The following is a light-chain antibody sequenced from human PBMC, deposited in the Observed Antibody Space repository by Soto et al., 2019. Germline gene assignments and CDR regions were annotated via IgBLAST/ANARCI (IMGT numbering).Light chain of an antibody. CDR1: QSVSSY. CDR2: GAS. J-gene: IGKJ4*01. Sequence: ETVMKQSPATLSVTPGERASLSCRASQSVSSYLAWYQRKPGQAPRLPIYGASTRATGIPARFSGSGSGTEFILTISSLQSEDFAVYYCQQYSRWPLTFGGGTKVDI. V-gene: IGKV3-15*01. CDR3: QQYSRWPLT.